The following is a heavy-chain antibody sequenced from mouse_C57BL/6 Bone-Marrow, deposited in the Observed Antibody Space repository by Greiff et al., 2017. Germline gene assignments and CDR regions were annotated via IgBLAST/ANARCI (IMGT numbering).Heavy chain of an antibody. J-gene: IGHJ3*01. CDR2: ISSGSSTI. Sequence: EVQLVESGGGLVKPGGSLKLSCAASGFTFSDYGMHWVRPAPEKGLELVAYISSGSSTIYYADTVKGRFTISRDNAKNTLFLQMTSLRSEDTAMYYCAVAYYSNYVPWFAYWGQGTLVTVSA. CDR1: GFTFSDYG. D-gene: IGHD2-5*01. CDR3: AVAYYSNYVPWFAY. V-gene: IGHV5-17*01.